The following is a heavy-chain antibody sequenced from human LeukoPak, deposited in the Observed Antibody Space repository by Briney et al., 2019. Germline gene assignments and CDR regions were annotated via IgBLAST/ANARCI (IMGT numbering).Heavy chain of an antibody. Sequence: PGGSLRLSCAASGFTFSSYWMSWVRQAPGKGLEWVANIKQDGSEKYYVDSVKGRFTISRDNAKNPLYLQMNSLRAEDTAVYYCARLPYCSGGSCYYGLMDVWGKGTTVTVSS. J-gene: IGHJ6*03. CDR2: IKQDGSEK. V-gene: IGHV3-7*01. CDR3: ARLPYCSGGSCYYGLMDV. D-gene: IGHD2-15*01. CDR1: GFTFSSYW.